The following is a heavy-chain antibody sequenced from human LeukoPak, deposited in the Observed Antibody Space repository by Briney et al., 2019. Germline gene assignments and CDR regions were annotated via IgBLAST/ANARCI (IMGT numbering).Heavy chain of an antibody. V-gene: IGHV3-30*02. CDR2: IRYDGSNK. CDR3: AKREESEIFDCSSTSCYTADTSRGDYYYYYYMDV. J-gene: IGHJ6*03. D-gene: IGHD2-2*02. Sequence: GGSLRLSCAASGFTFSSYGMHWVRQAPGKGLEWVAFIRYDGSNKYYADSVKGRFTISRDNSKNTLYLQMNSLRAEDTAVYYCAKREESEIFDCSSTSCYTADTSRGDYYYYYYMDVWGKGTTVTVSS. CDR1: GFTFSSYG.